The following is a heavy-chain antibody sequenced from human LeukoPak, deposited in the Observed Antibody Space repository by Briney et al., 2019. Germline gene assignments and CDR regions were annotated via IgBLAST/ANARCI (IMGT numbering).Heavy chain of an antibody. V-gene: IGHV3-48*01. CDR3: ARDPSTVTTFRGNWFDP. CDR1: GFTFSSYS. CDR2: ISSSSSTI. D-gene: IGHD4-17*01. Sequence: PGGSLRLSCAASGFTFSSYSMNWVRQAPGKGLEWVSYISSSSSTIYYADSVKGRFTISRDNAKNSLYLQMNSLRAEDTAVYYCARDPSTVTTFRGNWFDPWGQGTLVTVSS. J-gene: IGHJ5*02.